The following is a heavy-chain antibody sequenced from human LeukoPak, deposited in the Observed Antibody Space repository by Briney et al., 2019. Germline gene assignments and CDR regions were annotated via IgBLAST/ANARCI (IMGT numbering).Heavy chain of an antibody. CDR1: GGSISSYY. Sequence: PSETLSLTSTVSGGSISSYYWSWIRQPAGKGLEWIGRIYTSGSTNYNPSLKSRVTMSVDTSKNQFSLKLSSVTAADTAVYYCERADLDDFWSGQRAFDIWGQGTMVTVSS. D-gene: IGHD3-3*01. V-gene: IGHV4-4*07. CDR2: IYTSGST. J-gene: IGHJ3*02. CDR3: ERADLDDFWSGQRAFDI.